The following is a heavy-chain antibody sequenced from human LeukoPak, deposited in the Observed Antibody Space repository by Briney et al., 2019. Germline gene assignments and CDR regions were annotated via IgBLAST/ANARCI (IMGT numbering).Heavy chain of an antibody. CDR2: IRYDGSNK. J-gene: IGHJ4*02. CDR3: AKDPGAGASLNFFDY. V-gene: IGHV3-30*02. CDR1: GFTFSSYG. D-gene: IGHD6-19*01. Sequence: GGSLRLSCAASGFTFSSYGMHWVRQAPGKGLEWVAFIRYDGSNKYYADSVKGRFTISRDNSKNTLYLQMNSLRAEDTAVYYCAKDPGAGASLNFFDYWGQGTLVTVSS.